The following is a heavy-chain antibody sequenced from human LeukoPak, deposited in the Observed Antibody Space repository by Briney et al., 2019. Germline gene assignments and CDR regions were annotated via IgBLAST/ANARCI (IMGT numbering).Heavy chain of an antibody. CDR1: GYTFTSYY. D-gene: IGHD3-10*01. CDR2: GNPSGGST. CDR3: ARGYGSGEQFHFDF. Sequence: ASVKVSCKASGYTFTSYYTHWVRQAPGQGLEWMGRGNPSGGSTRYAQKFQGRVTMTRDTSTSTVYMELSSLRSEDAAVYFCARGYGSGEQFHFDFWGHGTLVTVSS. J-gene: IGHJ4*01. V-gene: IGHV1-46*01.